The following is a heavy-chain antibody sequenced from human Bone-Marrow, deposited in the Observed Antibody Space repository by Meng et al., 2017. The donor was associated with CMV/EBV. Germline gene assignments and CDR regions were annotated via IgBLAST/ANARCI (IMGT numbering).Heavy chain of an antibody. V-gene: IGHV3-7*01. CDR2: IKQDGSEK. D-gene: IGHD3-22*01. CDR1: GFTFSSYW. Sequence: GGSLRLSCAASGFTFSSYWMSWVRQAPGKGLEWVANIKQDGSEKYYVDSVKGRFTISRDNAKNSLYLQMNSLRAEDTAVYYCATAYRNYYDSSGYKRRSDYWGQGTLVTVSS. CDR3: ATAYRNYYDSSGYKRRSDY. J-gene: IGHJ4*02.